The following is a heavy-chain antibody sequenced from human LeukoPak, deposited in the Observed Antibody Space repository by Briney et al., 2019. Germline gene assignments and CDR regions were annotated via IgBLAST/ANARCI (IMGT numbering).Heavy chain of an antibody. J-gene: IGHJ6*02. CDR1: GGSISSYY. CDR3: ARENYDSSGYFPYYYDGMDV. Sequence: SETLSLTCTVSGGSISSYYWSWIRQPPGKGLEWIGYIYYSGSTNYNPSLKSRVTISVDTPKNQFSLKLSSVTAADTAVYYCARENYDSSGYFPYYYDGMDVWGQGTTVTVSS. V-gene: IGHV4-59*01. CDR2: IYYSGST. D-gene: IGHD3-22*01.